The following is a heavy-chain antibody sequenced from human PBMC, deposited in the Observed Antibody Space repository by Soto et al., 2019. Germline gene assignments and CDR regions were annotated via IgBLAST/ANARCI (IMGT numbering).Heavy chain of an antibody. Sequence: ASVKVSCKASGYTFTSYAMHWVRQAPGQRLEWMGWINAGNGNTKYSQKFQGRVTITRDTSASTAYMELSSLRSEDTAVYYCARSGSVTMTGRWFDPWGQGTLVTVSS. CDR2: INAGNGNT. V-gene: IGHV1-3*01. CDR3: ARSGSVTMTGRWFDP. D-gene: IGHD3-22*01. CDR1: GYTFTSYA. J-gene: IGHJ5*02.